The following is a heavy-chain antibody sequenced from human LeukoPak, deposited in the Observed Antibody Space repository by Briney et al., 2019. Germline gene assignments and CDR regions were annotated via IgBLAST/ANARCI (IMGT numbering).Heavy chain of an antibody. J-gene: IGHJ4*02. D-gene: IGHD3-10*01. CDR1: GGSISSSSYY. CDR3: ERIAGAVSGPTFDY. V-gene: IGHV4-39*01. Sequence: SETLSLTCTVSGGSISSSSYYWGWIRQPPGKGLEWIGSIYYSGSTYYNPSLKSRVTISVDTSKNQFSMKLSSVTAADTAVYYCERIAGAVSGPTFDYWGQGTLVTVSS. CDR2: IYYSGST.